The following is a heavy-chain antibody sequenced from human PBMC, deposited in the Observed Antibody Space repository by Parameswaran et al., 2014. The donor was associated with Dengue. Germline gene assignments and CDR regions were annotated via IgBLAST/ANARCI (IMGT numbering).Heavy chain of an antibody. D-gene: IGHD1-7*01. V-gene: IGHV3-11*01. CDR2: ISSSGSTI. Sequence: VRQMPGKGLEWVSYISSSGSTIYYADSVKGRFTISRDNAKNSLYLQMNSLRAEDTAVYYCARDNWNYADAFDIWGQGTMVTVSS. J-gene: IGHJ3*02. CDR3: ARDNWNYADAFDI.